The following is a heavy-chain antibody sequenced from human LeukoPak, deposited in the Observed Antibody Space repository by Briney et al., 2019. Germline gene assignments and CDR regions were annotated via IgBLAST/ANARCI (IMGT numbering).Heavy chain of an antibody. CDR1: GDSISNYY. CDR2: IYYSGST. CDR3: AKLPPVGPGLDDY. Sequence: SETLSLTCTVSGDSISNYYWSWVRQPPGKGLEWIGYIYYSGSTNYNPSLKSRVSISADTSKNQFSLKLSSVTAADTAVYYCAKLPPVGPGLDDYWGQGTLVSVRS. V-gene: IGHV4-59*01. J-gene: IGHJ4*02. D-gene: IGHD3/OR15-3a*01.